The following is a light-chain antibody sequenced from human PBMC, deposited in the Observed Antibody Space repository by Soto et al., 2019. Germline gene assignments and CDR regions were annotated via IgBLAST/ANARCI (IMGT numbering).Light chain of an antibody. Sequence: ESVLTQSPATLSLSPGERATLSCRASPSVSNSLAWYQHKPGQAPRLLIYDASNRATGVPTRFSGSGSGTDFTLTISRLEPEDFAVYYCQHYGSSPRTFGQGTKVDIK. CDR2: DAS. V-gene: IGKV3D-20*01. J-gene: IGKJ1*01. CDR3: QHYGSSPRT. CDR1: PSVSNS.